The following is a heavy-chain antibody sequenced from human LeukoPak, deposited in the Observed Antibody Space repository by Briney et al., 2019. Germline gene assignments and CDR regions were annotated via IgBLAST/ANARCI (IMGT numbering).Heavy chain of an antibody. Sequence: ASVKVSCKASGGTFSSYAISWVRQAPGQGLEWMGGIIPIFGTANYAQKFQGRVTITADESTSTAYMELSSLRSEDTAVYYCARAKSTRRLRTDRGDYFDYWGQETLVTVSS. D-gene: IGHD5-24*01. CDR3: ARAKSTRRLRTDRGDYFDY. CDR1: GGTFSSYA. CDR2: IIPIFGTA. V-gene: IGHV1-69*13. J-gene: IGHJ4*02.